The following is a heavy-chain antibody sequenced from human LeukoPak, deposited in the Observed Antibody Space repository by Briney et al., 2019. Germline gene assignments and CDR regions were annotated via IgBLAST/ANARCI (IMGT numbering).Heavy chain of an antibody. Sequence: PSETLSLTCSVSGGSISSGGYYWSWIRQPPGKGLEWIGYIYYSGSTFYNPSLKSRVTMSIDWAKNQFSLKLSSVTAADTAVYYCARDRFRGSSSTFDYWGQGTLVTVSS. CDR3: ARDRFRGSSSTFDY. V-gene: IGHV4-30-2*01. CDR1: GGSISSGGYY. CDR2: IYYSGST. D-gene: IGHD6-6*01. J-gene: IGHJ4*02.